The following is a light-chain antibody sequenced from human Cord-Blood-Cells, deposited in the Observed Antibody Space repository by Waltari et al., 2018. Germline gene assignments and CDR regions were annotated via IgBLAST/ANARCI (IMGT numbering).Light chain of an antibody. CDR3: SSYTSSSTLDVV. J-gene: IGLJ2*01. V-gene: IGLV2-14*01. Sequence: QSALTQPASVSGSPGQSITISCTGTSSDVGGYNYVSWYQQHPGKAPKLMIYDVSNRPSRVSKRFSGSKAGNTASLTISGLQAEDEADYYCSSYTSSSTLDVVFGGGTKLTVL. CDR1: SSDVGGYNY. CDR2: DVS.